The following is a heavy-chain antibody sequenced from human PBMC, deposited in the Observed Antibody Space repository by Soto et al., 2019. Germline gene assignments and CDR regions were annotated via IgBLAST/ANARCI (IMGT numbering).Heavy chain of an antibody. CDR1: GYTFTSYG. CDR2: ISAYNGNA. CDR3: ARDTYCSGGSCYNKYFDY. V-gene: IGHV1-18*01. J-gene: IGHJ4*02. Sequence: ASVKVSCKASGYTFTSYGISWVRQAPGQGLQWMGWISAYNGNANYAQKLQGRVTMTTDTSTSTAYMELRSLRSDDTAVYYCARDTYCSGGSCYNKYFDYWGQGTLVTVS. D-gene: IGHD2-15*01.